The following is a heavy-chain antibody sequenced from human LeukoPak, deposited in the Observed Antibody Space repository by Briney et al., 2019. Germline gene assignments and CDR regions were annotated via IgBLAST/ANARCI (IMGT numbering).Heavy chain of an antibody. V-gene: IGHV4-4*02. CDR2: IHHRGGT. CDR1: GGSISKENW. Sequence: PSETLSLTCAVSGGSISKENWWSWVRQPPGKGLEWIGEIHHRGGTNYNPSLRSRVTISIDTSKNQFSLKLTSVTAADTAVYYCATPNDAFNIWGQGTMVTVSS. J-gene: IGHJ3*02. CDR3: ATPNDAFNI.